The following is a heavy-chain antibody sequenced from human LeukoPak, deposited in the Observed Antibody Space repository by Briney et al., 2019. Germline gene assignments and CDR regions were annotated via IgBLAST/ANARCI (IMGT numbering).Heavy chain of an antibody. CDR3: ARDGGEATVTTPFDY. CDR1: GFTFSSYA. V-gene: IGHV3-23*01. D-gene: IGHD4-17*01. Sequence: SGGSLRLSCAASGFTFSSYAMSWVRQVPGKGLEWVSAISGSGGSTYYADSVKGRFTISRDNAKNSLYLQMNSLRAEDTAVYYCARDGGEATVTTPFDYWGQGTLVTVSS. J-gene: IGHJ4*02. CDR2: ISGSGGST.